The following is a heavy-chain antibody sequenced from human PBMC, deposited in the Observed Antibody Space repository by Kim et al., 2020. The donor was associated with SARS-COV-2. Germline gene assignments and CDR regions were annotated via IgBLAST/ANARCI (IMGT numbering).Heavy chain of an antibody. J-gene: IGHJ4*02. CDR1: GFTFSNAW. CDR3: TPGASVFYGDYFDY. CDR2: IKSKTDGGTT. D-gene: IGHD4-17*01. V-gene: IGHV3-15*01. Sequence: GGSLRLSCAASGFTFSNAWMSWVRQAPGKGLEWVGRIKSKTDGGTTDYAAPVKGRFTISRDDSKNTLYLQMNSLKTEDTAVYYCTPGASVFYGDYFDYWGQGTLVTVSS.